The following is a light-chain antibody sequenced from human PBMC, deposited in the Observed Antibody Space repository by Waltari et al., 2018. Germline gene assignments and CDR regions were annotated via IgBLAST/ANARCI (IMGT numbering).Light chain of an antibody. CDR1: SSNIENNY. CDR3: GTWDSSLSAEV. V-gene: IGLV1-51*01. Sequence: QSVLTQPPSVSAAPGQKVTISCSGSSSNIENNYVSWYQQLPGTAPELLIYDNNKRPPGNPDRFSGSNSGPSATLGITGLQTGDEADYYCGTWDSSLSAEVFGGGTKLTVL. J-gene: IGLJ3*02. CDR2: DNN.